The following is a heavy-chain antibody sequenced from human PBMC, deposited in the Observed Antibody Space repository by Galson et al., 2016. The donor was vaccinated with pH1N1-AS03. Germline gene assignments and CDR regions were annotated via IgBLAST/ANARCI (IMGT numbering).Heavy chain of an antibody. CDR2: IHHGGST. J-gene: IGHJ4*02. CDR3: ARMSAANFDY. V-gene: IGHV4-38-2*01. CDR1: NYSINSGYY. Sequence: ETLSITCGVSNYSINSGYYWGWIRQPPGKGLEWIGSIHHGGSTYYTPSLKSRVSFSVDTSKNQFSLKLSSVTAADTAVYYCARMSAANFDYWGQGTLVTVS. D-gene: IGHD2-2*01.